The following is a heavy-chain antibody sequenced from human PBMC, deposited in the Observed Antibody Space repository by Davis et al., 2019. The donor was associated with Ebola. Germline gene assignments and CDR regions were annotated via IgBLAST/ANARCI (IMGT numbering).Heavy chain of an antibody. J-gene: IGHJ4*02. CDR1: GGSISSGGYS. D-gene: IGHD1-26*01. CDR2: IYHSGST. CDR3: ASGHSGSYT. V-gene: IGHV4-30-2*01. Sequence: MPSETLSLTCAVSGGSISSGGYSWSWIRQPPGKGLEWIGYIYHSGSTYYNPSLKSRVTISVETSKNQFSLKLRSVTAADTAVYYCASGHSGSYTWGQGTLVTVSS.